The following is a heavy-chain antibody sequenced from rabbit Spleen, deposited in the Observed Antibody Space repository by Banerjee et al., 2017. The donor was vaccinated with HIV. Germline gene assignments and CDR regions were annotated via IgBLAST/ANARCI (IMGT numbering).Heavy chain of an antibody. CDR1: GFSFSDRDV. Sequence: QEQLVESGGGLVQPEGSLTLTCKASGFSFSDRDVMCWVRQAPGKGLEWIACINAATGKPVYATWAKGRFTISKTSSTTVTLQMTSLTAADTATYFCARIDDYGARFKLWGQGTLVTVS. V-gene: IGHV1S45*01. CDR3: ARIDDYGARFKL. J-gene: IGHJ4*01. D-gene: IGHD2-1*01. CDR2: INAATGKP.